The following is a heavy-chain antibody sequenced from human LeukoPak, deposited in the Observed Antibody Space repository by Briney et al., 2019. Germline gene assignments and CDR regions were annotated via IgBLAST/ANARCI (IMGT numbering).Heavy chain of an antibody. J-gene: IGHJ4*02. Sequence: ASVKFSCKASGYTFTGYYMHWVRQAPGQGLEWMGRINPNSGGTNYAQKFQGRVTMTRDTSISTAYMELSRLRSDDTAVYYCARVGRVMVRGVIINFDYWGQGTLVTVSS. V-gene: IGHV1-2*06. D-gene: IGHD3-10*01. CDR3: ARVGRVMVRGVIINFDY. CDR1: GYTFTGYY. CDR2: INPNSGGT.